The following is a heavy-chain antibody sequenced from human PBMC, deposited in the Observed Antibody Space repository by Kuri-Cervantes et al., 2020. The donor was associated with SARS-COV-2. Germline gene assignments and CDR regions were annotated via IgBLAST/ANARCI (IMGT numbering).Heavy chain of an antibody. CDR1: GYTFTSYD. Sequence: ASVKVSCKASGYTFTSYDINWVRQATGQGLEWMGWMNPNSGNTGYAQKFQGRVTMTRDTSTSTVYMELSSLRSEDTAVYYCARERGSSSSGWSVHYYYYYMDVWGKGTTVTVSS. CDR2: MNPNSGNT. V-gene: IGHV1-8*02. D-gene: IGHD6-6*01. CDR3: ARERGSSSSGWSVHYYYYYMDV. J-gene: IGHJ6*03.